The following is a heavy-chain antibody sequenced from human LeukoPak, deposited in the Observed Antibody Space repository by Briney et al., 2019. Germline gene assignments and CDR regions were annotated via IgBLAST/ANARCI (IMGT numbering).Heavy chain of an antibody. CDR2: IYYSGST. D-gene: IGHD4-17*01. Sequence: SETLSLTCTVSGGSISSYYWSWIRQPPGKGLEWIGYIYYSGSTNYNPSLKSRVTISVDTSKNQFSLKLSSVTAADTAVYYCARAPTTVTGIGIWGQGTTVTVSS. V-gene: IGHV4-59*01. CDR3: ARAPTTVTGIGI. CDR1: GGSISSYY. J-gene: IGHJ3*02.